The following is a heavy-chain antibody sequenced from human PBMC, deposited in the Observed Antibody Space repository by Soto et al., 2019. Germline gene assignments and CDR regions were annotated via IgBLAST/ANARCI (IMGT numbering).Heavy chain of an antibody. CDR3: ATDLAPYGPGSYYNVPDY. J-gene: IGHJ4*02. Sequence: GGSLRLSCAASGFTFSNSAMSWVRQAPGKGLEGGSTISGSGASTFNADSTKGRFTTTRDNSNNTLYLQMNSPRAEDTAVYYCATDLAPYGPGSYYNVPDYWGQGTLVTVSS. V-gene: IGHV3-23*01. D-gene: IGHD3-10*01. CDR2: ISGSGAST. CDR1: GFTFSNSA.